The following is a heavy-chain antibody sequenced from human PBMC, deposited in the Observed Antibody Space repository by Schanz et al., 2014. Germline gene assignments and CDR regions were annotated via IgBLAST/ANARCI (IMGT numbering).Heavy chain of an antibody. CDR2: IWSDGSTK. D-gene: IGHD3-3*01. CDR3: ARGIDVSDFWSGSPPKGGANDY. Sequence: QVQMVESGGGVVQPGRSLRLSCAASGFAFSVYGMHWVRQAPGKGPEWVAVIWSDGSTKYYADSVKGRFTISRDNSKNTRYLQMNSLRADDTAVYYCARGIDVSDFWSGSPPKGGANDYWGQGTLVTVSS. CDR1: GFAFSVYG. J-gene: IGHJ4*02. V-gene: IGHV3-33*01.